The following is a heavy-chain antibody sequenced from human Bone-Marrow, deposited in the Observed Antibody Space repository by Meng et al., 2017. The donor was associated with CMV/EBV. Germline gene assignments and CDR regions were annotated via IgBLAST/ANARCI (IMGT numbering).Heavy chain of an antibody. CDR3: ARVNSSGWTYYFDY. Sequence: GESLKISCAASGFTFSSYWMSWVRQAPGKGLEWVANIKQDGSEKYYVDSVKGRFTISRDNAKNSLYLQMNSLRAEDTAVYYCARVNSSGWTYYFDYWGQGKLVTVSS. J-gene: IGHJ4*02. CDR1: GFTFSSYW. V-gene: IGHV3-7*03. CDR2: IKQDGSEK. D-gene: IGHD6-19*01.